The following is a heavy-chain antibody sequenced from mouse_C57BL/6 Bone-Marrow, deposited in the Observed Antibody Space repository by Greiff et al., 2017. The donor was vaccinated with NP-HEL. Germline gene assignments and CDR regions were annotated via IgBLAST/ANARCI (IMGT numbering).Heavy chain of an antibody. Sequence: DVQLVESGGGLVKPGGSLKLSCAASGFTFSSYAMSWVRQTPEKRLEWVATISDGGSYTYYPDNVKGRFTISRDNAKNNLYLQMSHLKSEDTAMYYCARDPFYGSSYNWYFDVWGTGTTVTVSS. J-gene: IGHJ1*03. CDR1: GFTFSSYA. CDR2: ISDGGSYT. CDR3: ARDPFYGSSYNWYFDV. V-gene: IGHV5-4*01. D-gene: IGHD1-1*01.